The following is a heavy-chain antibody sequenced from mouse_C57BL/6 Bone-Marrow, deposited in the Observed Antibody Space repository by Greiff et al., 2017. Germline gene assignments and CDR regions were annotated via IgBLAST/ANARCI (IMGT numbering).Heavy chain of an antibody. D-gene: IGHD3-2*02. J-gene: IGHJ3*01. V-gene: IGHV1-81*01. CDR1: GYTFTSYG. CDR3: ARLAAQATWFAY. CDR2: IYPRSGNT. Sequence: VKLVESGAELARPGASVKLSCKASGYTFTSYGISWVKQRTGQGLEWIGEIYPRSGNTYYNEKFKGKATLTADKSSSTAYMELRSLTSEDSAVYFCARLAAQATWFAYWGQGTLVTVFA.